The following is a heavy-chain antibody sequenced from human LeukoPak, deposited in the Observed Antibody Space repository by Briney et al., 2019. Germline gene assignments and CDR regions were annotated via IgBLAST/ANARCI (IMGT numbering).Heavy chain of an antibody. CDR3: ARDWMDSSSWFRWYFDL. CDR1: GSSFSSSY. V-gene: IGHV4-4*07. D-gene: IGHD6-13*01. J-gene: IGHJ2*01. CDR2: IYASGST. Sequence: SETLSLTCTVSGSSFSSSYWSWIRQPAGKGLEWIGRIYASGSTNYNPSFKSRITMSVDTSKNHFSLNLRSVTAADTAVYYCARDWMDSSSWFRWYFDLWGRGTLVIVSS.